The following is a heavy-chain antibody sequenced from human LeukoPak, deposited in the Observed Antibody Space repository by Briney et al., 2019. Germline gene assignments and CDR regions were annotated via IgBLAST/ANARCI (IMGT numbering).Heavy chain of an antibody. J-gene: IGHJ6*02. CDR3: ARCGGCQSYGLDV. Sequence: RGSLRLSCATSGFTFSSYTINWVRQAPGKGLEWVSSISSSSSYISYADSVKGRFTISRDNSKNSLYLQMNSLRAEDTAVYYCARCGGCQSYGLDVWGQGTTVTVSS. V-gene: IGHV3-21*01. D-gene: IGHD2-15*01. CDR2: ISSSSSYI. CDR1: GFTFSSYT.